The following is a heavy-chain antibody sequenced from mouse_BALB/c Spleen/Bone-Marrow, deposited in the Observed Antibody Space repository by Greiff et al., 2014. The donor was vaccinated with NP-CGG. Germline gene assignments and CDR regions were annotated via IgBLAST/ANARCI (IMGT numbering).Heavy chain of an antibody. V-gene: IGHV1-87*01. CDR1: GYTFTSYW. CDR3: AREGWDEDYAMDY. CDR2: IYPGDGDT. D-gene: IGHD4-1*01. J-gene: IGHJ4*01. Sequence: QVQLQQSGAELARPGASVKLSCKASGYTFTSYWMQLVKQRPGQGLEWIGAIYPGDGDTRYTQKFKGKATLTADKSSSTAYMQLSSLASEDSAVYYCAREGWDEDYAMDYWGQGTSVTVTS.